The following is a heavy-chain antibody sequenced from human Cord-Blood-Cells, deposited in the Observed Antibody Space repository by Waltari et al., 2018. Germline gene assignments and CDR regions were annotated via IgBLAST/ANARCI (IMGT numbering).Heavy chain of an antibody. CDR3: TTYRFGDYFDY. D-gene: IGHD1-26*01. Sequence: EVQLVESGGCMVKLGGSLIMYCTASGLAFSTAWMSRVCHAPGKGLEWVGRIKSKTDGGTTDYAAPVKGRFTISRDDSKNTLYLQMNSLKTEDTAVYYCTTYRFGDYFDYWGQGTLVTVSS. V-gene: IGHV3-15*01. CDR1: GLAFSTAW. CDR2: IKSKTDGGTT. J-gene: IGHJ4*02.